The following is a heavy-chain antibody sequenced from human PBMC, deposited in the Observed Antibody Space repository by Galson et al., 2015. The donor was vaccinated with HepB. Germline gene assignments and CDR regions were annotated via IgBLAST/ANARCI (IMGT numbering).Heavy chain of an antibody. CDR3: ARDGSGWYFDY. Sequence: SLRLSCAASGFTVSSNYMSWVRQAPGKGLEWVSVIYSGDITYYADSVKGRFTISRDNSKNTLYLQMNSLRVEDTAVYYCARDGSGWYFDYWGQGTLVTVSS. CDR1: GFTVSSNY. CDR2: IYSGDIT. J-gene: IGHJ4*02. V-gene: IGHV3-53*01. D-gene: IGHD6-19*01.